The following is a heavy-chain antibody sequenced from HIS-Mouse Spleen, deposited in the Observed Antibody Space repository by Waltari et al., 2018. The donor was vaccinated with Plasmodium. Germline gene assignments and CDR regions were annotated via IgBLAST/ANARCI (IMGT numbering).Heavy chain of an antibody. CDR1: GYTFTSYG. CDR2: ISAKNVNT. J-gene: IGHJ3*02. D-gene: IGHD2-15*01. Sequence: QVQLVQSGAEVKKPGASVKVSCKASGYTFTSYGISWVRQAPGQGLGWMGWISAKNVNTNIAQKLQGKVTMTTDTSTSTAYMELRSLRSDDTAVYYCARDEIVVVVAATSDAFDIWGQGTMVTVSS. CDR3: ARDEIVVVVAATSDAFDI. V-gene: IGHV1-18*01.